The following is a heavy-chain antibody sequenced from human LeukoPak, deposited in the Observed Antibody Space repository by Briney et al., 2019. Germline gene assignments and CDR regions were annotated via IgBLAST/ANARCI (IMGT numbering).Heavy chain of an antibody. Sequence: GGSLKISCKGSGYSFTSYWIGWVRQMPGKGLEWMAIVYPDDSRTKYSPSFQGQLTISADKSINTAYLQWSSLRASDTATYYCARPDYFASHDWGQGTLVTVSS. J-gene: IGHJ4*02. D-gene: IGHD2/OR15-2a*01. V-gene: IGHV5-51*01. CDR2: VYPDDSRT. CDR1: GYSFTSYW. CDR3: ARPDYFASHD.